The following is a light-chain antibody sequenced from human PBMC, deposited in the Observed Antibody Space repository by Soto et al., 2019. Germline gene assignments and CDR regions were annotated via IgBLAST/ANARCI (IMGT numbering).Light chain of an antibody. CDR1: QSVSSSY. J-gene: IGKJ3*01. CDR2: GAS. V-gene: IGKV3-20*01. CDR3: QQYYDWVT. Sequence: IVLTQSPGTLCLSPGERATLSCRASQSVSSSYLAWYQQKPGQAPRLLIYGASSRATGIPARFSGSGSGTEFTLTISSLQSADFAVYYCQQYYDWVTFGPGTKVDIK.